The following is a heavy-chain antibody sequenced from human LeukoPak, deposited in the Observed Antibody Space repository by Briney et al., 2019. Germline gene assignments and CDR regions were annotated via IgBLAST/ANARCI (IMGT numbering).Heavy chain of an antibody. CDR2: ISSSSSYI. V-gene: IGHV3-21*01. D-gene: IGHD3-22*01. CDR1: GFTFSSYS. CDR3: ARQYYDSSGYYSDYYGMDV. J-gene: IGHJ6*02. Sequence: GGSLRLSCAASGFTFSSYSMNWVRQAPGKGLEWVSSISSSSSYIYYADSVKGRFTISRDNAKNSLYLQMNSLRAEDTAVYYCARQYYDSSGYYSDYYGMDVWGQGTTVTVSS.